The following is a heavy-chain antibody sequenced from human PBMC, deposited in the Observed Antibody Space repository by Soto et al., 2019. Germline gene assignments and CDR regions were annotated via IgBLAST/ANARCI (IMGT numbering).Heavy chain of an antibody. CDR3: ARLTDYYDSSGYYPHFDY. J-gene: IGHJ4*02. CDR1: GGTFSSYA. D-gene: IGHD3-22*01. Sequence: SVKVSCKASGGTFSSYAISWVRQAPGQGLEWMGGIIPIFGTANYAQKFQGRVTITADESTSTAYMELSSLRSEDTAVYYCARLTDYYDSSGYYPHFDYWGQGTLVTVS. CDR2: IIPIFGTA. V-gene: IGHV1-69*13.